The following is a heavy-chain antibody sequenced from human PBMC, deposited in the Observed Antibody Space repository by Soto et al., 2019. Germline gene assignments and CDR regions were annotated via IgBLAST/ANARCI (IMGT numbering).Heavy chain of an antibody. CDR2: ISDSGVTS. V-gene: IGHV3-23*04. CDR1: GFIFSNYV. J-gene: IGHJ4*02. CDR3: AKRPRALLTFDY. D-gene: IGHD1-26*01. Sequence: EVQLVDSGGGLVQPGGSLRLSCAASGFIFSNYVMSWVRQAPGKGLEWVSSISDSGVTSSYADSVKGRFTISRDNSKNTLYLQMNSLRAEDTAIYYCAKRPRALLTFDYWGQGTLVTVSS.